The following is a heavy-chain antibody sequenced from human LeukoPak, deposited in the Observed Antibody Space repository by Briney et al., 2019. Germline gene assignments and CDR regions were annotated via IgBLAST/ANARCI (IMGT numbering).Heavy chain of an antibody. J-gene: IGHJ6*02. CDR3: ARRYCISTSCLDYNYYGMDV. CDR2: ISTSSSYT. Sequence: SGGSLRLSCAASGFTFSDYYMSWVRQAPGKGLEWVSYISTSSSYTNYADSVKGRFTISRDNSKNSLNLQMNSLRAEDTAVYNCARRYCISTSCLDYNYYGMDVWGQGTTVTVSS. CDR1: GFTFSDYY. V-gene: IGHV3-11*03. D-gene: IGHD2-2*01.